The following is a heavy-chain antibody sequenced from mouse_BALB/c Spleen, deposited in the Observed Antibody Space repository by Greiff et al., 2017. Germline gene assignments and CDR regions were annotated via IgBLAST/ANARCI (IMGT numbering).Heavy chain of an antibody. CDR2: ISSGSSTI. CDR3: AKGLTGAMDY. CDR1: GFTFSSFG. J-gene: IGHJ4*01. V-gene: IGHV5-17*02. D-gene: IGHD1-1*01. Sequence: EVKVEESGGGLVQPGGSRKLSCAASGFTFSSFGMHWVRQAPEKGLEWVAYISSGSSTIYYADTVKGRFTISRDNPKNTLFLQMTSLRSEDTAMYYCAKGLTGAMDYWGQGTSVTVSS.